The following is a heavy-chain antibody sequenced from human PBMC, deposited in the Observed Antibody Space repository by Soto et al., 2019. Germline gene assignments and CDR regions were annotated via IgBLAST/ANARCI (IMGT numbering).Heavy chain of an antibody. V-gene: IGHV1-69*01. J-gene: IGHJ4*02. CDR1: GGSFTSYS. CDR3: ARDPRIYCTSSSCHSYFDS. CDR2: IIPVFGTT. D-gene: IGHD2-2*01. Sequence: QVQLVQSGAEVKKPGSSVKLSCRASGGSFTSYSISWLRQAPGQGLEWMGGIIPVFGTTNYAQKLQDRVTSTADASTSTAYLDLISLISEDTAVYYCARDPRIYCTSSSCHSYFDSWGQGTLVTVSS.